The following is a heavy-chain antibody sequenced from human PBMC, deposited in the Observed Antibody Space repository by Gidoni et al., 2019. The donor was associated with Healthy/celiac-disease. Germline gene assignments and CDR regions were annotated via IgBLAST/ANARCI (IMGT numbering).Heavy chain of an antibody. CDR2: IYYSVST. D-gene: IGHD6-6*01. J-gene: IGHJ3*02. CDR1: GGSISSYY. V-gene: IGHV4-59*01. CDR3: ALVGDAFDI. Sequence: QVQLQESGPGLVKPSETLSLTCTASGGSISSYYWSWIRQPPGKGLEWIGYIYYSVSTNYNPSLKSLVTISVDTSKNQYSLKLSSVTAADTAVYYCALVGDAFDIWGQGTMVTVSS.